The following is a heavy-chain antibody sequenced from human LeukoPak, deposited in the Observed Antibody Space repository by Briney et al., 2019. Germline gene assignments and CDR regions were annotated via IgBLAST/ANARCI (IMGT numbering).Heavy chain of an antibody. CDR1: GFTFTSYA. D-gene: IGHD4/OR15-4a*01. J-gene: IGHJ4*02. CDR3: AKDWSSPFLGDYGEEDY. CDR2: ISGSGGST. V-gene: IGHV3-23*01. Sequence: GGSLRLSCAASGFTFTSYAVSWVRQALEEGLERVLAISGSGGSTYYADSVKGRFTISRDNSKNTLYLQMNSLRAEDTAVYYCAKDWSSPFLGDYGEEDYWGQGTLVTVSS.